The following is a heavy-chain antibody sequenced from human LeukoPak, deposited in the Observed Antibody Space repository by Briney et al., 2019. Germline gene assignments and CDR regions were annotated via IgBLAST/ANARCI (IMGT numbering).Heavy chain of an antibody. CDR2: IYYSGST. CDR3: ARGYSSSSPI. J-gene: IGHJ3*02. Sequence: SETLSLTCTVSGGSISSSSYYWGWIRQPPGKGLEWIGSIYYSGSTYYNPSLKSRVTISVDTSKNQFSLKLSSVTAADTAVYYCARGYSSSSPIWGQGTMVTVSS. V-gene: IGHV4-39*07. D-gene: IGHD6-6*01. CDR1: GGSISSSSYY.